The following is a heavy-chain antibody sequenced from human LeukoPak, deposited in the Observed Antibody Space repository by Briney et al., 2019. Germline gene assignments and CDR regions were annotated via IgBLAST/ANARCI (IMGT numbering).Heavy chain of an antibody. CDR3: AREIAVADEFYFDY. D-gene: IGHD2-15*01. V-gene: IGHV4-30-4*08. CDR1: GGSISSGDAV. Sequence: PSETLSLTCTVSGGSISSGDAVWAWIRESPGKGLEWIGYIYYTGGTFYNPSPKSRVTVSVDTSKNQFSLRLTPMTVADTAVYYGAREIAVADEFYFDYWGQGALVTVSS. CDR2: IYYTGGT. J-gene: IGHJ4*02.